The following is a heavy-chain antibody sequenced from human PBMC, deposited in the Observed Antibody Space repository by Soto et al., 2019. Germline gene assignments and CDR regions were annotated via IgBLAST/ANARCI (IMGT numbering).Heavy chain of an antibody. V-gene: IGHV1-69*06. CDR1: GGTFSSYA. Sequence: ASVKVSCKASGGTFSSYAISWVRQAPGQGLEWMGGIIPIFGTANYAQKFQGRVTMTADTSTTTAIMELRSLTSEDTAVYYCARDRSNNDYWGQGTLVTVSS. J-gene: IGHJ4*02. CDR2: IIPIFGTA. CDR3: ARDRSNNDY. D-gene: IGHD1-20*01.